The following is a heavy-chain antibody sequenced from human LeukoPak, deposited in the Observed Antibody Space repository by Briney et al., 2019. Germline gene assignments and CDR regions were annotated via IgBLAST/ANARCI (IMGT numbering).Heavy chain of an antibody. CDR2: IKQDGSEK. Sequence: PGGSLRLSCAASGFTFSSYWMSWVRQAPGRGLEWVANIKQDGSEKSYVDSVKGRFTISRDNAKNSLYLQMNSLRAEDTAVYYCARDLGHTYYYDSSGNESVDAFDIWGQGTMVTVSS. CDR1: GFTFSSYW. V-gene: IGHV3-7*01. J-gene: IGHJ3*02. D-gene: IGHD3-22*01. CDR3: ARDLGHTYYYDSSGNESVDAFDI.